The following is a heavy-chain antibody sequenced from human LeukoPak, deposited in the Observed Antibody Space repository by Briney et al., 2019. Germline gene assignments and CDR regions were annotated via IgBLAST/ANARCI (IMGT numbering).Heavy chain of an antibody. J-gene: IGHJ5*02. CDR1: GGSLSSYY. D-gene: IGHD3-10*01. CDR2: IYTSGST. Sequence: SETLSLTCTVSGGSLSSYYWSWIRQPAGKGLEWIGRIYTSGSTNYNPSLKSRVTMSVDTSKNRFSLRLSSVNAADTAVYFCAREGTSGGLNWLDPWGQGTLVTVSS. V-gene: IGHV4-4*07. CDR3: AREGTSGGLNWLDP.